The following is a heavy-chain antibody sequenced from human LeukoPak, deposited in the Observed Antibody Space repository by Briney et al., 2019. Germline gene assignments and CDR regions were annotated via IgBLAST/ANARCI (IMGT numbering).Heavy chain of an antibody. CDR3: ARDPAQSYYTDV. V-gene: IGHV1-2*02. CDR2: MNPKSPGT. CDR1: GYSFTAYY. J-gene: IGHJ6*03. Sequence: GASVKVSCKASGYSFTAYYIHWVRQAPGQGLEWMGWMNPKSPGTNYAQKLQGRVTMTRDTSISTAYMELSSLTSDDSAVYYCARDPAQSYYTDVWGIGTTVTVSS.